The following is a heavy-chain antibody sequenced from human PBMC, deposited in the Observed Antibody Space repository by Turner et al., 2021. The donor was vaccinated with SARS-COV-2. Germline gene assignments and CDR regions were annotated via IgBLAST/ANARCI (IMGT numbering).Heavy chain of an antibody. V-gene: IGHV3-21*01. CDR2: ITTGSDYI. Sequence: EGQLVESGGGLVTPGGSLRPPRAASGFNFCSYDINWVRQAPGKGLASGSAITTGSDYISYVRSVKGRFTVTRDNAKDILFLQMNSLRGEDTGVYYCAGSGAAALLGYNGFESWGQGTPVTVSS. D-gene: IGHD2-2*01. CDR1: GFNFCSYD. CDR3: AGSGAAALLGYNGFES. J-gene: IGHJ5*01.